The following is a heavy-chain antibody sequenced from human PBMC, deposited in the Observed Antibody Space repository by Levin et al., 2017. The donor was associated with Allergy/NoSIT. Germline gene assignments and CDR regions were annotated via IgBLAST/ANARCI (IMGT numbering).Heavy chain of an antibody. CDR2: ISSSSSTI. CDR1: GFTFSSYS. J-gene: IGHJ3*02. V-gene: IGHV3-48*01. D-gene: IGHD3-22*01. CDR3: ARDAGYRVIVVVIGAFDS. Sequence: GGSLRLSCAASGFTFSSYSMNWVRQAPGKGLEWVSYISSSSSTIYYADSVKGRFTISRDNAKNSLYLQMNSLRAEDTAVYYCARDAGYRVIVVVIGAFDSWGQGTMVTVSS.